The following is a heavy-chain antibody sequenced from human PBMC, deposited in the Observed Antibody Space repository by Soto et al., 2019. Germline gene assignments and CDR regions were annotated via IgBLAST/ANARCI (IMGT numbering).Heavy chain of an antibody. CDR1: GFTFSGFY. CDR3: ANHRGQQQLFDY. V-gene: IGHV1-2*02. J-gene: IGHJ4*02. CDR2: IKPNTGDT. Sequence: ASVKVSCKPSGFTFSGFYLHWVRQAPGQGLEWMGWIKPNTGDTGYAQKFQGRVTLTWDTSSSAGYMDLSRLRSDDTAVYYCANHRGQQQLFDYWGQGTLVTVSS. D-gene: IGHD6-13*01.